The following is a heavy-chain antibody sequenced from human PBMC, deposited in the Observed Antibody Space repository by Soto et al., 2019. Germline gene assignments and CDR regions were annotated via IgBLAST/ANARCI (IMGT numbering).Heavy chain of an antibody. CDR3: AKGRGYCSSTSCYVGSDY. CDR2: ISGSGGST. Sequence: EGQLLESGGGLVQPGGSLRLSCAASGFTFSSYAMSWVRQAPGKGLEWVSAISGSGGSTYYADSVKGRFTISRDNSKNTLYLQMNSLRAEDTAVYYCAKGRGYCSSTSCYVGSDYWGQGTLVTVSS. CDR1: GFTFSSYA. V-gene: IGHV3-23*01. D-gene: IGHD2-2*01. J-gene: IGHJ4*02.